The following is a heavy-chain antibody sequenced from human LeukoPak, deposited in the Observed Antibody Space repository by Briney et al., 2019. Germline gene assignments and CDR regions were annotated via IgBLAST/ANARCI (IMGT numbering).Heavy chain of an antibody. J-gene: IGHJ4*02. CDR2: ISSGTSLI. CDR1: GFPFSSYS. CDR3: AKDSAYTGYNYLDY. D-gene: IGHD5-12*01. Sequence: PGGSLRLSCAASGFPFSSYSMNWVRQAPGKGLEWVSSISSGTSLIYYADSVKGRFTISRDNAKKSLYLQMNSLRTEDSALYYCAKDSAYTGYNYLDYWGQGTLVTVSS. V-gene: IGHV3-21*04.